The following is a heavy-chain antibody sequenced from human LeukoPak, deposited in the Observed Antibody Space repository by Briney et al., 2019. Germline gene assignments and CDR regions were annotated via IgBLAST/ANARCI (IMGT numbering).Heavy chain of an antibody. CDR1: GFTFDDYA. Sequence: GGSLRLSCAASGFTFDDYAMHWVRQAPGKGLEWVXLISWDGGSTYYADSVKGRFTISRDNSKNSLYLQMNSLRAEDTALYYCAKDPSGSGSYYGMDVWGKGTTVTVSS. D-gene: IGHD3-10*01. CDR3: AKDPSGSGSYYGMDV. J-gene: IGHJ6*04. CDR2: ISWDGGST. V-gene: IGHV3-43D*04.